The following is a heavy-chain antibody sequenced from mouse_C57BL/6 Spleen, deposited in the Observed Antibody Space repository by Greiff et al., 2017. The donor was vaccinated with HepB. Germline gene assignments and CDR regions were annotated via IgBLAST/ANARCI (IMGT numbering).Heavy chain of an antibody. J-gene: IGHJ4*01. D-gene: IGHD2-4*01. V-gene: IGHV1-72*01. CDR2: IDPNSGGT. CDR1: GYTFTSYW. CDR3: ARIYYDYDDAMDY. Sequence: QVQLQQPGAELVKPGASVKLSCKASGYTFTSYWMHWVKQSPGLGLEWIGRIDPNSGGTKYNEKFKSKATLTVDKPSSTAYMQLSSLTSEDSAVYYCARIYYDYDDAMDYWGQGTSVTVSS.